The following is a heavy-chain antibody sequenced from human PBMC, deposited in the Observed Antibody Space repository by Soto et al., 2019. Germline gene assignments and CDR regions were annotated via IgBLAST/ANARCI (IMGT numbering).Heavy chain of an antibody. V-gene: IGHV3-23*01. CDR1: GFTFSSYA. CDR3: AKGWYYDSSGYKGVYFDY. J-gene: IGHJ4*02. D-gene: IGHD3-22*01. CDR2: ISGSGGST. Sequence: HPGGSLRLSCAASGFTFSSYAMSWVRQAPGKGLEWVSAISGSGGSTYYADSVKGRFTISRDNSKNTLYLQMNSLRAEDTAVYYCAKGWYYDSSGYKGVYFDYWGQGTLVTVSS.